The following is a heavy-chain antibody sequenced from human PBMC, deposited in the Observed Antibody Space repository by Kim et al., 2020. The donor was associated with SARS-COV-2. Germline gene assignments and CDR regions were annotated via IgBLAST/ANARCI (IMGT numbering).Heavy chain of an antibody. J-gene: IGHJ4*02. CDR2: ISFDGSNK. V-gene: IGHV3-30*18. CDR1: GFTFSSYG. Sequence: GGSLRLSCAASGFTFSSYGMHWVRQAPGKGLEWVAVISFDGSNKYYADSVKGRFTISRDNSKNTLYLQMNSLRAEDTAVYYCAKDRGSGWYRPGYWGQGTLVTVSS. CDR3: AKDRGSGWYRPGY. D-gene: IGHD6-19*01.